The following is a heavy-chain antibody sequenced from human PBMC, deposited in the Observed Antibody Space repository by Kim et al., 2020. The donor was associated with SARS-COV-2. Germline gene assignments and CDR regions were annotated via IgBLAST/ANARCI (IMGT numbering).Heavy chain of an antibody. CDR3: AREREYFGSGRPA. D-gene: IGHD3-10*01. Sequence: SETLSLTCTVSGDSITSRSYYWGWIRQPPGKGLEWIGNIYSGETTAYNPSLRSRVTISVDTSKNQFSLKLISVTAADTAVYYCAREREYFGSGRPAWGQGTLVTVSS. CDR2: IYSGETT. V-gene: IGHV4-39*07. CDR1: GDSITSRSYY. J-gene: IGHJ1*01.